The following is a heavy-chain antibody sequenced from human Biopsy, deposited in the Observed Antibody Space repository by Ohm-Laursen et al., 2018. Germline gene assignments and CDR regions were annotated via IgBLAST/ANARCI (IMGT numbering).Heavy chain of an antibody. CDR1: GFIFSTYT. V-gene: IGHV3-21*01. Sequence: GSLRLSCAASGFIFSTYTMNWVRQAPGEGLEWVSSISSRSSDIYYADSVKGRFTISRDDSKNTLYLQMNSLRVEDTAVFYCARDLRGHWFFDLWGRGTLVTVSS. D-gene: IGHD5/OR15-5a*01. J-gene: IGHJ2*01. CDR2: ISSRSSDI. CDR3: ARDLRGHWFFDL.